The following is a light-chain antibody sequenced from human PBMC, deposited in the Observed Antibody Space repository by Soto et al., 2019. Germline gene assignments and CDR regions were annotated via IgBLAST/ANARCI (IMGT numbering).Light chain of an antibody. V-gene: IGKV3-20*01. CDR3: QQYGRSPT. Sequence: IVLTQSPGTLSLSPGERATLSCRSSQSVSSNYLAWYQQKPDQAPRLVIYDVSGRATGIPDRFSGSGSGTDFTLTISRLEPEDFAVYYCQQYGRSPTFGQGTKVESK. CDR2: DVS. CDR1: QSVSSNY. J-gene: IGKJ1*01.